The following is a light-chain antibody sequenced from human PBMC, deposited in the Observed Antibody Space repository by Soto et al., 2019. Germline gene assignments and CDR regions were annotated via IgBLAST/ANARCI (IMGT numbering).Light chain of an antibody. CDR1: TSDVGGDKF. CDR3: SSYANNHYV. CDR2: EVT. J-gene: IGLJ1*01. Sequence: QSALTQPASVSGPPGQSITITCTGTTSDVGGDKFLSWYQHHPGKAPKLMIYEVTNRPSGVSDRFSGSKSGNTASLTISGLQAEDEADYYCSSYANNHYVFGTGTKLTVL. V-gene: IGLV2-14*01.